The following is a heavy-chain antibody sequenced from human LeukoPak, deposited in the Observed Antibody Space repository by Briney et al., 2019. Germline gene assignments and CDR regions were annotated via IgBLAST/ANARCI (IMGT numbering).Heavy chain of an antibody. CDR1: GGTFSSYA. Sequence: GSSVKVSCKASGGTFSSYAISWVRQAPGQGPEWMGGIIPIFGTANYAQKFQGRVTITTDESTSTAYMELSSLRSEDTAVYYCARARTIFGVVNTPSLWFDPWGQGTLVTVSS. J-gene: IGHJ5*02. CDR3: ARARTIFGVVNTPSLWFDP. V-gene: IGHV1-69*05. CDR2: IIPIFGTA. D-gene: IGHD3-3*01.